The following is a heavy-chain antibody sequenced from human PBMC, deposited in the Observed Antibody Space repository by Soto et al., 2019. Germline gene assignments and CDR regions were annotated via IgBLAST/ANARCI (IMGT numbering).Heavy chain of an antibody. V-gene: IGHV4-39*01. CDR3: ARHSSSGSRNWLDP. Sequence: PSETLSLTCSVSGGSINSSSYFWGWVRQPPGKGLEWIGSIYYSGSTYYNPSLRSRVTISVDTSKNQFSLKLSSVTAADTAVFYCARHSSSGSRNWLDPWGQGTMLTVYS. CDR2: IYYSGST. CDR1: GGSINSSSYF. D-gene: IGHD6-19*01. J-gene: IGHJ5*02.